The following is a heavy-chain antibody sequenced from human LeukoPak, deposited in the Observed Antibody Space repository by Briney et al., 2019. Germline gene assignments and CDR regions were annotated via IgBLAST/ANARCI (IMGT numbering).Heavy chain of an antibody. D-gene: IGHD6-19*01. CDR2: IYYSGST. Sequence: SETLSLTCTVSGGSISSGDYYWSWIRQPPGKGLEWIGYIYYSGSTYYNPSLKSRVTISIDTSKNQFSLKLSSVTAADTAVYYCARAFRSSGYSGDFDYWGQGTLVTVSS. V-gene: IGHV4-30-4*01. J-gene: IGHJ4*02. CDR1: GGSISSGDYY. CDR3: ARAFRSSGYSGDFDY.